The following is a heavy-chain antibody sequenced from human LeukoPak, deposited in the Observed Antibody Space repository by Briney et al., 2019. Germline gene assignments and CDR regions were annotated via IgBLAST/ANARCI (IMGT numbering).Heavy chain of an antibody. D-gene: IGHD6-19*01. V-gene: IGHV3-43*01. CDR2: ISWDGGST. Sequence: PGGSLRLSCAASGFTFDDYTMHWVRQAPGKGLEWVSLISWDGGSTYYADSVKGRFTISRDNSKNSLYLQMNSLRTEDTALYYCAKDMMSSGWYWGSDYWGQGTLVTVSS. J-gene: IGHJ4*02. CDR3: AKDMMSSGWYWGSDY. CDR1: GFTFDDYT.